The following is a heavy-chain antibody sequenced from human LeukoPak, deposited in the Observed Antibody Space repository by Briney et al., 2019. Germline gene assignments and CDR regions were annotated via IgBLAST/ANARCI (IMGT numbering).Heavy chain of an antibody. CDR2: IYYSGST. V-gene: IGHV4-34*01. D-gene: IGHD6-19*01. J-gene: IGHJ5*02. CDR3: ARPVRYSSPNWFDP. Sequence: KPSETLSLTCAVYGGSFSGYYWSWIRQPPGKGLEWIGSIYYSGSTYYNPSLKSRVTISVDTSKNQFSLKLSSVTAADTAVYYCARPVRYSSPNWFDPWGQGTLVTVSS. CDR1: GGSFSGYY.